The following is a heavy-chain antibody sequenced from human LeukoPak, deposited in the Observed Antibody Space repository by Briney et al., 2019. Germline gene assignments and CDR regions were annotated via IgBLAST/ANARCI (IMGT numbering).Heavy chain of an antibody. CDR1: GFSFSDSW. Sequence: QPWGALVLSCAASGFSFSDSWMSWVRQAPGKGPEWVANIKEDESQEHYADSVKGRFTVSRDNAKNSLFLQMNSLRVEDTAVYYCATYKNWVAGDVWGQGTTVSVSS. CDR3: ATYKNWVAGDV. CDR2: IKEDESQE. D-gene: IGHD7-27*01. J-gene: IGHJ6*02. V-gene: IGHV3-7*01.